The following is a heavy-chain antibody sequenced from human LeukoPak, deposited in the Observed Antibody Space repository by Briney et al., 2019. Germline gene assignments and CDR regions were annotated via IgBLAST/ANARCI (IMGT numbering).Heavy chain of an antibody. D-gene: IGHD6-19*01. V-gene: IGHV1-18*01. CDR3: ARGLAVAVPYYFDY. Sequence: ASVKVSCKASGYTFTRYGISRVRQAPGQGLEWMGWISAYNGNTNYAQKLQGRVTMTTDTSTSTAYMELRSLRSGDTAVYYCARGLAVAVPYYFDYWGQGTLVTVSS. CDR1: GYTFTRYG. J-gene: IGHJ4*02. CDR2: ISAYNGNT.